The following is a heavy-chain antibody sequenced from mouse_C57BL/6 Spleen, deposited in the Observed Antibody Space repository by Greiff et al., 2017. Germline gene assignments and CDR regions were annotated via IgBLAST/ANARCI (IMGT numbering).Heavy chain of an antibody. Sequence: VQLKQSGAELVRPGASVKLSCTASGFNIKDDYMHWVKQRPEQGLEWIGWIDPENGDTEYASKFQGKATITADTSSNTAYLQLSSLTSEDTAGDYCTTGLRRDAWFAYWGQGTLVTVSA. CDR2: IDPENGDT. CDR1: GFNIKDDY. V-gene: IGHV14-4*01. CDR3: TTGLRRDAWFAY. J-gene: IGHJ3*01. D-gene: IGHD2-4*01.